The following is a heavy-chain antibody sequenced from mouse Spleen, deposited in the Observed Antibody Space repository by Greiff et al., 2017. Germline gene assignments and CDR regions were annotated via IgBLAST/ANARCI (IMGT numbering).Heavy chain of an antibody. J-gene: IGHJ2*01. CDR2: INPNNGGT. V-gene: IGHV1-26*01. Sequence: EVQLQQSGPELVKPGASVKISCKASGYTFTDYYMNWVKQSHGKSLEWIGDINPNNGGTSYNQKFKGKATLTVDKSSSTAYMELRSLTSEDSAVYYCARCNYGSSYDYWGQGTTLTVSS. CDR1: GYTFTDYY. CDR3: ARCNYGSSYDY. D-gene: IGHD1-1*01.